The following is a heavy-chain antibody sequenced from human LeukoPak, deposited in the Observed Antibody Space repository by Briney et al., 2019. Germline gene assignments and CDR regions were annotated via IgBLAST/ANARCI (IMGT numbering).Heavy chain of an antibody. CDR1: GFTFSSYA. CDR2: ISYDGSNK. Sequence: PGGSLRLSCAASGFTFSSYAMHWVRQAPGKGLEWVAVISYDGSNKYYADSVKGRFTISRDNSENTLFLQMDSLRTGDTALYYCARDPRGPTGYDTISRDTFDYWGQGTLVTVSS. V-gene: IGHV3-30*04. D-gene: IGHD2-8*01. J-gene: IGHJ4*02. CDR3: ARDPRGPTGYDTISRDTFDY.